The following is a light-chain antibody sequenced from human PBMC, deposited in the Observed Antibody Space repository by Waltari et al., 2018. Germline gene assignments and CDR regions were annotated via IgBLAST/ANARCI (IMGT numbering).Light chain of an antibody. CDR1: QSVLYSSNNKNY. CDR2: WAS. J-gene: IGKJ1*01. CDR3: QQYYTTPWT. Sequence: DIVMTQSPDSLAVSLGERATIHCESSQSVLYSSNNKNYLAWYQQKPGQPPKLLIYWASTRDSGVPDRFSGRGSGTDFTLSISSLQAEDVAFYYCQQYYTTPWTFGQGTKVEIK. V-gene: IGKV4-1*01.